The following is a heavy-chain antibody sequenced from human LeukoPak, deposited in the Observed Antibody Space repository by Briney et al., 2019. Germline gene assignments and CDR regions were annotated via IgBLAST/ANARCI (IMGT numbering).Heavy chain of an antibody. Sequence: GGSLRLSCAASGITFSNYAMNWVRQAPGKGLEWVSGITDRGRDTYYADSVKGRFTISRDNSKNTLYLQMNSLRAEDTAVYYCAKETHSSSDWGQGTLVTVSS. V-gene: IGHV3-23*01. J-gene: IGHJ4*02. CDR1: GITFSNYA. CDR3: AKETHSSSD. D-gene: IGHD6-6*01. CDR2: ITDRGRDT.